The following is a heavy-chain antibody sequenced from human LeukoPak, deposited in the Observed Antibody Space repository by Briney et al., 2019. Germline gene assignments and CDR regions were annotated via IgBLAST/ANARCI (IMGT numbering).Heavy chain of an antibody. CDR2: ISAYNGKT. CDR1: GYTFPSYG. J-gene: IGHJ6*03. CDR3: ARVTRIVVVPAAIPGGYYYYMDV. Sequence: ASVTVSRKASGYTFPSYGISWVRQAPGQGLEWMGWISAYNGKTNYAQKLQGRVTMTTDTSTSTAYMELRSLRSDDTAVYYCARVTRIVVVPAAIPGGYYYYMDVWGKGTTVTVSS. V-gene: IGHV1-18*01. D-gene: IGHD2-2*01.